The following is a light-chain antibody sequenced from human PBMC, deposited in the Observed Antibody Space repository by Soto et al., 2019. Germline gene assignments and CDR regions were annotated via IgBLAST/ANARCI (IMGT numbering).Light chain of an antibody. V-gene: IGLV2-14*01. CDR2: EVS. CDR3: SSYTTIKTVV. CDR1: SSDIGTYQY. Sequence: QSVLTQPASVSGSPGQSITISCTGTSSDIGTYQYVSWFQHHPGKAPKLIIFEVSNRPSGISDRFSGFKSANTAYLTISGVQPEDEADDHCSSYTTIKTVVFGGGTKLTVL. J-gene: IGLJ2*01.